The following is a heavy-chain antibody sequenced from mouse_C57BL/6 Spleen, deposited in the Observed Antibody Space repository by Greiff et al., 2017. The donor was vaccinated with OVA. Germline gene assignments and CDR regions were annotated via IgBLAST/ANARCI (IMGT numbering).Heavy chain of an antibody. CDR3: ARMRRVGLRSPLDY. Sequence: VKLMESGAELVRPGTSVKVSCKASGYAFTNYLIEWVKQRPGQGLEWIGVINPGSGGTNYNEKFKGKATLTADKSSSTAYMQLSSLTSEDSAVYFCARMRRVGLRSPLDYWGQGTLVTVSA. J-gene: IGHJ3*01. CDR1: GYAFTNYL. D-gene: IGHD1-1*01. V-gene: IGHV1-54*01. CDR2: INPGSGGT.